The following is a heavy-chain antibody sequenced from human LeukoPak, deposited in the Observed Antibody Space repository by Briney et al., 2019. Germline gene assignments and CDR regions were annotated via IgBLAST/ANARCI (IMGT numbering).Heavy chain of an antibody. CDR1: GGSISSSNYY. V-gene: IGHV4-39*01. J-gene: IGHJ4*02. CDR2: IYYRGYT. D-gene: IGHD5-24*01. Sequence: SETLSLTCTVSGGSISSSNYYWDWIRQPPGKGLEWVGNIYYRGYTFYNPSLRSRATISVDTSKNQFSLKLSSVTAADTAVYYCARQDGRGRPNAFDYWGQGILVTVSS. CDR3: ARQDGRGRPNAFDY.